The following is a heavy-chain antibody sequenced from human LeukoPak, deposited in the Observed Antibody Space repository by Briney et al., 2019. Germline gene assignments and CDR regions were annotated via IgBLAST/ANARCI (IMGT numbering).Heavy chain of an antibody. CDR2: ISSSGYI. Sequence: GGSLRLSCAASGFTFSSYSMNWVRQAPGKGLEWVSSISSSGYIYYADSVKGRFTISRDNAKNSLYLQMNSLRAEDTAVYYCARSIAAAGTGAFDIWGQGTMVTVSS. CDR1: GFTFSSYS. D-gene: IGHD6-13*01. CDR3: ARSIAAAGTGAFDI. J-gene: IGHJ3*02. V-gene: IGHV3-21*01.